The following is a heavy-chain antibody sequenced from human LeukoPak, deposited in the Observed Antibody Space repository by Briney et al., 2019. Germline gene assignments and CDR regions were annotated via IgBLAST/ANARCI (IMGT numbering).Heavy chain of an antibody. CDR3: ARGGDYYGSGSYYNFDY. Sequence: ASVKVSCKASGYTFTSFDINWVRQATGQGLEWMGWMNPNSGNTGYAQKFQGRVTMTRNTSISTAYMELSSLRSEDTAVDYCARGGDYYGSGSYYNFDYWGQGTLVTVSS. D-gene: IGHD3-10*01. CDR2: MNPNSGNT. CDR1: GYTFTSFD. V-gene: IGHV1-8*01. J-gene: IGHJ4*02.